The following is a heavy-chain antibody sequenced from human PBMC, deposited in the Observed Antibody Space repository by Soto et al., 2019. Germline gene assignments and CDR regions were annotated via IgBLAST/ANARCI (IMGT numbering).Heavy chain of an antibody. J-gene: IGHJ6*02. CDR3: SRTYLWLGGKDYGMVL. D-gene: IGHD3-16*01. CDR1: GFTFTSYV. Sequence: QARLVQSGAEEKKPGASVIVSCKGSGFTFTSYVIHWLRQAPGQRLEWRGSINGGNGQTEVSQNFQGRVAITRETSATTANMELRSLRPEDTAVYYCSRTYLWLGGKDYGMVLWGQGTTVTVSS. CDR2: INGGNGQT. V-gene: IGHV1-3*05.